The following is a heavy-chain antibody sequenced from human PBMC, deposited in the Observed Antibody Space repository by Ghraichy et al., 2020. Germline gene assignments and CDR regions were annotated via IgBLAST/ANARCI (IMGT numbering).Heavy chain of an antibody. CDR2: IYYSGST. Sequence: TLSLTCTVSGGSISSYYWSWIRQPPGKGLEWIGYIYYSGSTNYNPSLKSRVTISVDASKNQFSLKLSSVTAADTAVYYCARVLGYCSSTSCYDYYYYGMDVWGQGTTVTVSS. J-gene: IGHJ6*02. CDR1: GGSISSYY. V-gene: IGHV4-59*01. D-gene: IGHD2-2*01. CDR3: ARVLGYCSSTSCYDYYYYGMDV.